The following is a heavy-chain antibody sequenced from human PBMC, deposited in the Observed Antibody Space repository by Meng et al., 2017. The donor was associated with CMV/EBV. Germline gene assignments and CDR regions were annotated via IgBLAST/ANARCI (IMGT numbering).Heavy chain of an antibody. CDR2: IYTSGST. CDR1: GSFISSYY. V-gene: IGHV4-4*07. CDR3: ARHGVTAMGVGIDY. J-gene: IGHJ4*02. Sequence: VQLQEEGARWVQSAALPPPLAVVAGSFISSYYGSWSRSPGGRGVGWIGSIYTSGSTNNSPLLKSRAIIAVDTSKNQSPLKLSVVTAADTAVYYCARHGVTAMGVGIDYWGQGTLVTVSS. D-gene: IGHD5-18*01.